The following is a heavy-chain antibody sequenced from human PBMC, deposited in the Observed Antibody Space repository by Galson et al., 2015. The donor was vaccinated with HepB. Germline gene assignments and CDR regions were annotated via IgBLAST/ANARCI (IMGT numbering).Heavy chain of an antibody. CDR3: AKNEDDYLDLDHFDY. CDR1: GFTFSSYA. Sequence: SLRLSCAASGFTFSSYAMSWVRQAPGKGLEWVSAISGSGDRTYYADSVKGRFTISRDSYKNTLYLQMNSLRAEDTAIYYCAKNEDDYLDLDHFDYWGQGTLVTVSS. CDR2: ISGSGDRT. V-gene: IGHV3-23*01. D-gene: IGHD4-11*01. J-gene: IGHJ4*02.